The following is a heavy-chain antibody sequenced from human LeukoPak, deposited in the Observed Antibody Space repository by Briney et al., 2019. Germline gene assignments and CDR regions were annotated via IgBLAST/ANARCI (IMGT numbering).Heavy chain of an antibody. CDR2: INHSGST. D-gene: IGHD3-10*01. Sequence: PSETLSLTCAVYGGSFSGYYWSWIRQPPGKGLEWIGEINHSGSTNYNPSLQSRVTISLDTSRNQFSLKLSSLTAADTAVYYCVRHSDSGSYRTYGFDIWGPGTMVTVSS. CDR3: VRHSDSGSYRTYGFDI. CDR1: GGSFSGYY. J-gene: IGHJ3*02. V-gene: IGHV4-34*01.